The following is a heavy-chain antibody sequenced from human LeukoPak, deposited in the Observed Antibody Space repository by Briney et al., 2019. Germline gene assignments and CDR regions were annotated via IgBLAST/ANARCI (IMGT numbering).Heavy chain of an antibody. CDR2: IGTAGDT. V-gene: IGHV3-13*01. J-gene: IGHJ6*03. CDR1: GFTFSSYD. D-gene: IGHD4-23*01. Sequence: PGGSLRLSRAASGFTFSSYDMHWVRQATGKGLEWVSAIGTAGDTYYPGSVKGRFTISRENAKNSLYLQMNSLRAGDTAVYYCARGFYGGSSYYYYYVDVWGKGTTVTVSS. CDR3: ARGFYGGSSYYYYYVDV.